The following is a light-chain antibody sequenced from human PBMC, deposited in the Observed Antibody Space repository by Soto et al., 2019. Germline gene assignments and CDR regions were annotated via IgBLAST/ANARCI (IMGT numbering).Light chain of an antibody. CDR2: EVS. Sequence: QSVLTQPASVSGSPGQSITISCTGTSSDVGGYNYVSWYQQHPGKAPKLMIYEVSNRPSGVSNRFSGSKSGNTASLTISGLQAEDEADYYCSSYTSSSGVVFGRGTKVTVL. V-gene: IGLV2-14*01. CDR1: SSDVGGYNY. J-gene: IGLJ2*01. CDR3: SSYTSSSGVV.